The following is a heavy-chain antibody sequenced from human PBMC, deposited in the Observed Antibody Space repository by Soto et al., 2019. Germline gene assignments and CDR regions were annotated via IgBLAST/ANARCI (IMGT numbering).Heavy chain of an antibody. D-gene: IGHD2-15*01. V-gene: IGHV1-46*01. CDR3: AREGYCSGGSCYGDYYYYGMDV. Sequence: ASVKVSCKASGYTFTSYYMHWVRQAPGQGLEWMGIINPSGGSTSYAQKFQGRVTMTRDTSTSTVYMELSSLRSEDTAVYYCAREGYCSGGSCYGDYYYYGMDVWGQGTTVTVSS. J-gene: IGHJ6*02. CDR1: GYTFTSYY. CDR2: INPSGGST.